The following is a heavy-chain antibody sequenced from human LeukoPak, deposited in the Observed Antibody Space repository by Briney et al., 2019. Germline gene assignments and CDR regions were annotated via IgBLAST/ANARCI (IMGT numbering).Heavy chain of an antibody. CDR2: INHSGST. CDR3: ARRGQQLVRYYFDS. CDR1: GGSFSGYS. V-gene: IGHV4-34*01. D-gene: IGHD6-13*01. Sequence: SETLSLTCAVYGGSFSGYSWSWIRQPPGKGLEWLGEINHSGSTNYNPSLKSRVTISVDTSKNQFSLKLSSVTAADTAVYYCARRGQQLVRYYFDSWGQGTLVTVSS. J-gene: IGHJ4*02.